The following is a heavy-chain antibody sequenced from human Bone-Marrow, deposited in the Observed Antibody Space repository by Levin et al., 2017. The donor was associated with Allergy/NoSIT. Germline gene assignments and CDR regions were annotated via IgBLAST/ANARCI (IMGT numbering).Heavy chain of an antibody. J-gene: IGHJ4*02. CDR3: AKDFGGPHDY. CDR1: GFSVNSYW. CDR2: INEDGSTI. D-gene: IGHD3-16*01. Sequence: ETLSLTCAVSGFSVNSYWMHWVRQTPGQGLVWVSRINEDGSTINYAGSVKGRFTISRDSAKNTLYLQMNNLRTEDTAVYYCAKDFGGPHDYWGQGTLVTVSS. V-gene: IGHV3-74*01.